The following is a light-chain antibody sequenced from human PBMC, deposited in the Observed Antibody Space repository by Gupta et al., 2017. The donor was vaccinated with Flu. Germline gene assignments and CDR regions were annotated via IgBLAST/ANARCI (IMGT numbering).Light chain of an antibody. J-gene: IGLJ1*01. CDR2: CNS. CDR1: SYNIGSKY. CDR3: EAWDASIDGFV. Sequence: TLPPPPSVTVAQGVTVCSSGSSYNIGSKYVYWYQQLPGQAPMLLIYCNSRRPSGVPERFSGSKSGNTASLTIRGVESGDEADYYCEAWDASIDGFVFGSGTKLTVL. V-gene: IGLV1-47*02.